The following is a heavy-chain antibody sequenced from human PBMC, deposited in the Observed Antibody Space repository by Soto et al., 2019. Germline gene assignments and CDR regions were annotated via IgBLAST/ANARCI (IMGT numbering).Heavy chain of an antibody. CDR1: AYSFTGYY. D-gene: IGHD3-9*01. V-gene: IGHV1-69*02. J-gene: IGHJ4*02. CDR3: ARQMWYYDILTGYYFPYFDY. Sequence: GASVKVSCEACAYSFTGYYMHWVRQAPRQGLEWMGRIIPILGIANYAQKFQGRVTITADKSTSTAYMELSSLRSEDTAVYYCARQMWYYDILTGYYFPYFDYWGQGTLVIVSS. CDR2: IIPILGIA.